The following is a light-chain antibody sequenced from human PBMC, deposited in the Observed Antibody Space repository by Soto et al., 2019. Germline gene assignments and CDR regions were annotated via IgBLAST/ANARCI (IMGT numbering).Light chain of an antibody. J-gene: IGKJ1*01. CDR3: QPYGSSPNT. V-gene: IGKV3-20*01. CDR2: GAS. Sequence: EIVLTQSPGTLSLSPGERATLSCRASQRVSSSYLAWYQQKPGQAPRLLIYGASTRANGTQDRFSGSGSGTDFTLTISRLGPEDFAVYYCQPYGSSPNTFGQGTMVETK. CDR1: QRVSSSY.